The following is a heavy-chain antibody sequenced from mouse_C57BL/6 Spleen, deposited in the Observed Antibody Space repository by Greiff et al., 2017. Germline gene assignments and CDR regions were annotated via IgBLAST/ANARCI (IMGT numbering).Heavy chain of an antibody. CDR2: IDPSDSET. D-gene: IGHD1-1*01. CDR3: VIDYGSSYHWDLDV. Sequence: QVQLKQPGAELVRPGSSVKLSCKASGYTFTSYWMHWVKQRPIQGLEWIGNIDPSDSETHYNQKFKDKATLTVDKSSSTAYMQVSSLTSEDSAVYYCVIDYGSSYHWDLDVWGTGTTVTVSS. J-gene: IGHJ1*02. V-gene: IGHV1-52*01. CDR1: GYTFTSYW.